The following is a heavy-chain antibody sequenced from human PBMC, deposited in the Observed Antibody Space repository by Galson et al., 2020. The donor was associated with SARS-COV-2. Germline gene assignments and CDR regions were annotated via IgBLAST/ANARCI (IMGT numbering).Heavy chain of an antibody. D-gene: IGHD6-13*01. CDR1: GGSFSAYS. CDR2: VNHSGST. V-gene: IGHV4-34*01. CDR3: ARVRSPWYYFDY. Sequence: SQASETLSLTCAVYGGSFSAYSWSWIRQAPGKGLEWIGDVNHSGSTNYNASLKSRVTISVDTSKNQFSLRLTSVTAADTAVYFCARVRSPWYYFDYWGQGILVTVSS. J-gene: IGHJ4*02.